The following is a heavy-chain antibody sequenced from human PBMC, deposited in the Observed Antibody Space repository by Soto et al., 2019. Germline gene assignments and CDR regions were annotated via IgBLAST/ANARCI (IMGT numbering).Heavy chain of an antibody. CDR3: ARILGYCSSTSCHKWFDP. Sequence: GASVKVSCKASGYTFTSYYMHWVRQAPGQRLEKMGIINPSGGSTSYAQKFQGRVTMTRDTSTSTVYMELSSLRSEDTAVYYCARILGYCSSTSCHKWFDPWGQGTLVTVSS. CDR2: INPSGGST. V-gene: IGHV1-46*03. CDR1: GYTFTSYY. J-gene: IGHJ5*02. D-gene: IGHD2-2*01.